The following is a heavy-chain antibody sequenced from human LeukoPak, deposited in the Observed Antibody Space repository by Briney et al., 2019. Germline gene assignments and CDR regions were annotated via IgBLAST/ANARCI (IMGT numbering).Heavy chain of an antibody. CDR3: AKDDYGGNSFQGDAFDI. J-gene: IGHJ3*02. V-gene: IGHV3-30*02. CDR2: IRYDGSNK. D-gene: IGHD4-23*01. CDR1: GFTFSSYG. Sequence: GGSLRLFCAASGFTFSSYGMHWVRQAPGKGLEWVAFIRYDGSNKYYADSVKGRFTISRDNSKNTLYLQMNSLRAEDTAVYYCAKDDYGGNSFQGDAFDIWGQGKMVTVSS.